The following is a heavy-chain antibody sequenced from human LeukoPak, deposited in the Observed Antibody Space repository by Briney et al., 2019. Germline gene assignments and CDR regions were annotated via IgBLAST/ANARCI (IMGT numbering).Heavy chain of an antibody. CDR2: IYYSGST. V-gene: IGHV4-39*01. CDR1: GGSISSSSYY. J-gene: IGHJ3*02. CDR3: ARARSFDFEYCVLDFSAEEVCDAFDI. D-gene: IGHD2/OR15-2a*01. Sequence: SETLSLTCTVSGGSISSSSYYWGWIRQPPGKGLEWIGSIYYSGSTYYNPSLKSRVTISVDTSKNQFSLKLSSVTAADTAVYYCARARSFDFEYCVLDFSAEEVCDAFDIWGQGTMVTVSS.